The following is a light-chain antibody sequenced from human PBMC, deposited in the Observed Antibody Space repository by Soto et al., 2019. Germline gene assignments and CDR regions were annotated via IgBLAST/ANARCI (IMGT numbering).Light chain of an antibody. J-gene: IGKJ4*01. Sequence: EIVLTQSPGTLSLSPGERATLSCRASQSVSSSYLAWYQQKPGQAPRLLIYGASSRATGIPDRFSGSGSGTDFTLTTSRLEPEDFAVYYCQQYGSSHTFGGGTKV. CDR1: QSVSSSY. V-gene: IGKV3-20*01. CDR2: GAS. CDR3: QQYGSSHT.